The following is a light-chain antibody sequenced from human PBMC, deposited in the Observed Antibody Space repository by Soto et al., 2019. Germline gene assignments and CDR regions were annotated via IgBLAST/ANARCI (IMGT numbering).Light chain of an antibody. CDR3: QQYGSLGT. J-gene: IGKJ1*01. V-gene: IGKV3-20*01. Sequence: EIVLTQSPGTESLSPGERATLSCRASQSVSSSYLAWYQQKPGQAPRLLIYGASRRATGIPDRFSGSGSGTDFTLTISRLEPEDFAVYYCQQYGSLGTFGQGTKVDI. CDR2: GAS. CDR1: QSVSSSY.